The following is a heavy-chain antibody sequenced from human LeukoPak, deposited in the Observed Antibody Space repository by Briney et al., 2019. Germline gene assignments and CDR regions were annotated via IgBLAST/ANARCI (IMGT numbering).Heavy chain of an antibody. CDR1: GGSVSSYY. D-gene: IGHD6-13*01. CDR2: IYYSGST. J-gene: IGHJ4*02. V-gene: IGHV4-59*02. CDR3: ARASPDGSSWYVLGYGPQYYFDY. Sequence: PSETLSLTCTVSGGSVSSYYWSWIRQPPGKGLEWIGHIYYSGSTNYNPSLKSRVTISVDTSKNQFSLKLSSVTAADTAVYYCARASPDGSSWYVLGYGPQYYFDYWGQGTLVTVSS.